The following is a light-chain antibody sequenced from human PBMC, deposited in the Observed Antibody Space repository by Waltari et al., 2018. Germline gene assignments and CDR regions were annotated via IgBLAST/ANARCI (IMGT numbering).Light chain of an antibody. CDR2: GDS. V-gene: IGLV1-40*01. J-gene: IGLJ1*01. CDR3: QSYDSSLSGYV. CDR1: SSKIGAGYD. Sequence: QSVLTPPPSVSGAPGQRVTTSCTGSSSKIGAGYDVHLYQQLPGTAPKVLIYGDSNRPSGVPDRISGSKSGTSASLVITGLQTEDEADYYCQSYDSSLSGYVFGTGTKVTVL.